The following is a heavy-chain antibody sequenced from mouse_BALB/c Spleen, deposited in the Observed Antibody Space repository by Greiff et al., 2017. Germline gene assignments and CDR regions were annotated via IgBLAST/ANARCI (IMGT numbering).Heavy chain of an antibody. J-gene: IGHJ4*01. CDR3: ARVTTVVDEDYYAMDY. V-gene: IGHV1S137*01. CDR1: GYTFTDYA. CDR2: ISTYYGDA. Sequence: QVQLKQSGAELVRPGVSVKISCKGSGYTFTDYAMHWVKQSHAKSLEWIGVISTYYGDASYNQKFKGKATMTVDKSSSTAYMELARLTSEDSAIYYCARVTTVVDEDYYAMDYWGQGTSVSVSS. D-gene: IGHD1-1*01.